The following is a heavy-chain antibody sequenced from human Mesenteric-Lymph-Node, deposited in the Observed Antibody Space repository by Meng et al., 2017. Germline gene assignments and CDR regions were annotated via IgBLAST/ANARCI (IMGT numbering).Heavy chain of an antibody. CDR1: RSIFDSYD. V-gene: IGHV3-21*02. J-gene: IGHJ5*02. Sequence: AQLGVLGGGLAKPGGSLRLSCVGSRSIFDSYDMTWIRQAPGKGPEWVASMGLGHSHGSYADSVIGRFTVSRDNAKTSFFLQMNSLRAEDTAIYYCASDPNWSTTWGQGTLVTVSS. CDR2: MGLGHSHG. CDR3: ASDPNWSTT.